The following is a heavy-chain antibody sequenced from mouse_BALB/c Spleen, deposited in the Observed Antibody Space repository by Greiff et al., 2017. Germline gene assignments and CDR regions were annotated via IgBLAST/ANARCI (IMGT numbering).Heavy chain of an antibody. CDR1: GYTFTSYY. Sequence: VQLQQSGPELVKPGASVKMSCKASGYTFTSYYIHWVKQRPGQGLEWIGWIYPGDGSTKYNEKFKGKTTLTADKSSSTAYMLLSSLTSEDSAIYFCAREGPTATAWFAYWGQGTLVTVSA. D-gene: IGHD1-2*01. V-gene: IGHV1S56*01. CDR2: IYPGDGST. CDR3: AREGPTATAWFAY. J-gene: IGHJ3*01.